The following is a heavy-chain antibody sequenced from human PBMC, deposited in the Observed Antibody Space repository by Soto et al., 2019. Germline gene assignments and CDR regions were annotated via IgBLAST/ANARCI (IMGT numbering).Heavy chain of an antibody. CDR3: ARHLSDSSGYYWYFQH. CDR2: ISYDGSNK. D-gene: IGHD3-22*01. J-gene: IGHJ1*01. Sequence: GGSLILSCAASGFTFSSYAMHWVRQAPGKGLEWVAVISYDGSNKYYADSVKGRFTISRDNSKNTLCLQMNSLRAEDTAVYYCARHLSDSSGYYWYFQHWGQGTLVTVSS. CDR1: GFTFSSYA. V-gene: IGHV3-30-3*01.